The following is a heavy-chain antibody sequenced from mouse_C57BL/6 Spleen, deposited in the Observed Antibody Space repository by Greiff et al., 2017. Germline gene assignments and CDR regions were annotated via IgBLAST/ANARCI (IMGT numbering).Heavy chain of an antibody. J-gene: IGHJ2*01. CDR2: IDPETGGT. CDR1: GYTFTDYE. CDR3: TRGTTVGY. Sequence: VKLMESGAELVRPGASVTLSCKASGYTFTDYEMHWVKQTPVHGLEWIGAIDPETGGTAYNQKFKGKAILTADKSSSTAYMELRSLTSEDSAVYYCTRGTTVGYWGQGTTLTVSA. D-gene: IGHD1-1*01. V-gene: IGHV1-15*01.